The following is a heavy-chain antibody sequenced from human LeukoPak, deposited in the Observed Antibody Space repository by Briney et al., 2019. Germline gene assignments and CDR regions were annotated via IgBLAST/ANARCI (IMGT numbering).Heavy chain of an antibody. J-gene: IGHJ3*02. Sequence: SETLSLTCTVSGXSISSYYWSWIRQPAGKGLEWIGRIYTSGSTSYNSSLKSRVTMSVDTSKNQFSLKLNSVTAADTAVYYCARRSPVVAAGDAFDIWGQGTMVTVSS. CDR3: ARRSPVVAAGDAFDI. CDR1: GXSISSYY. CDR2: IYTSGST. V-gene: IGHV4-4*07. D-gene: IGHD2-15*01.